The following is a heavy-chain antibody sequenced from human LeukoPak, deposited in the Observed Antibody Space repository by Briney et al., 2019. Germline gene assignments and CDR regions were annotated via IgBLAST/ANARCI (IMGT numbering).Heavy chain of an antibody. Sequence: SETLSLTCTFQGESFNTSYWTWIRQPPGKGLEWIGSIYYSGSTYYNPSLKSRVTISVDTSKNQFSLKLSSVTAADTAVYYCAKRGARWFDPWGQGTLVTVSS. V-gene: IGHV4-59*05. CDR2: IYYSGST. CDR1: GESFNTSY. D-gene: IGHD6-25*01. CDR3: AKRGARWFDP. J-gene: IGHJ5*02.